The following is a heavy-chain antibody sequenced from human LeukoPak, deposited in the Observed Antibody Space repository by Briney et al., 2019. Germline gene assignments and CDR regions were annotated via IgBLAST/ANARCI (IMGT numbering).Heavy chain of an antibody. CDR2: IKQDGSEK. D-gene: IGHD6-19*01. V-gene: IGHV3-7*01. CDR1: GFTVSSNY. CDR3: ARGFRGWYAEGFDY. J-gene: IGHJ4*02. Sequence: PGGSLRLSCAASGFTVSSNYMSWVRQAPGKGLEWVANIKQDGSEKYYVDSVKGRFTISRDNAKNSLYLQMNSLRVEDTAVYYCARGFRGWYAEGFDYWGQGTLVTVSS.